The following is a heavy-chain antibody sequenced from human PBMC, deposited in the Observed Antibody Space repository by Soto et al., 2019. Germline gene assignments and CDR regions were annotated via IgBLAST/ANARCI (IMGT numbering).Heavy chain of an antibody. CDR3: ASGSYGYVNYYYYGMDV. J-gene: IGHJ6*02. Sequence: SETLSLTCAVYGGSFSGYYWSWIRQPPGKGLEWIGEINHSGSTNYNPSLESRVTISVDTSKNQFSLKLSSVTAADTAVYYCASGSYGYVNYYYYGMDVWGQGTTVTVSS. CDR1: GGSFSGYY. CDR2: INHSGST. V-gene: IGHV4-34*01. D-gene: IGHD5-18*01.